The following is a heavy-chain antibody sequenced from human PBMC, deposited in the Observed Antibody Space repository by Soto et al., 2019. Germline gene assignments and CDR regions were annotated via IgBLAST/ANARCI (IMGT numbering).Heavy chain of an antibody. J-gene: IGHJ3*02. D-gene: IGHD3-3*01. V-gene: IGHV1-24*01. CDR3: ARGRGFWSGYSTDDDAFDI. Sequence: ASVKVSCKVSGYTLTELSMHWVRQAPGKGLEWMGGFDPEEGETIYAQKFQGRVTMTEDTSTDTAYMELSSLRSEDTAVYYCARGRGFWSGYSTDDDAFDIWGQGTMVT. CDR2: FDPEEGET. CDR1: GYTLTELS.